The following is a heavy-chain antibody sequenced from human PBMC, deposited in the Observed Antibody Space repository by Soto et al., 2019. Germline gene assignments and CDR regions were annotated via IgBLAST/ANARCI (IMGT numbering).Heavy chain of an antibody. CDR2: IYYSGST. V-gene: IGHV4-31*03. D-gene: IGHD4-4*01. CDR3: ARCMTTISPGGDYYYGMDV. CDR1: VGSITSGGYF. Sequence: PSETLSLTCTVSVGSITSGGYFWSWIRQHPGKGLEWSGYIYYSGSTYYNPSLKSRVTISVDTSKNQFSLKLNSVTAADPAVYYCARCMTTISPGGDYYYGMDVWGQGTTVTVSS. J-gene: IGHJ6*02.